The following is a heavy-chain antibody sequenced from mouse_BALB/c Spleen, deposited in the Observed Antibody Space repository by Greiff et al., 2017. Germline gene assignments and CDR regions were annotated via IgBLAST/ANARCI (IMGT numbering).Heavy chain of an antibody. J-gene: IGHJ1*01. CDR1: GFAFSSYD. V-gene: IGHV5-12-1*01. CDR2: ISSGGGST. CDR3: ARQKFITTGYFDV. Sequence: EVQRVESGGGLVKPGGSLKLSCAASGFAFSSYDMSWVRQTPEKRLEWVAYISSGGGSTYYPDTVKGRFTISRDNAKNTLYLQMSSLKSEDTAMYYCARQKFITTGYFDVWGAGTTVTVSS. D-gene: IGHD1-2*01.